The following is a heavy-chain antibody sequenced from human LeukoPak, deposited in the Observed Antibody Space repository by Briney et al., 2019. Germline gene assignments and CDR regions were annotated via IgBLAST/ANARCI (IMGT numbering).Heavy chain of an antibody. J-gene: IGHJ6*03. D-gene: IGHD1-1*01. CDR1: GGSISSHY. V-gene: IGHV4-59*11. CDR3: ARAAGRVLSGYNWYYYYYYMDV. CDR2: IYYSGST. Sequence: SETLSLTCTVSGGSISSHYWSWIRQPPGKGLEWIGYIYYSGSTNFNPALKSRVTISVDTSKNQFSLKLSSVTPADTAVHYGARAAGRVLSGYNWYYYYYYMDVCGKGTTVTVSS.